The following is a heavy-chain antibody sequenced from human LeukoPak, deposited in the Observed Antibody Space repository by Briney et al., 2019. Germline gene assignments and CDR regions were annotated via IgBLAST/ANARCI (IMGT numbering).Heavy chain of an antibody. V-gene: IGHV3-30*02. CDR2: IHTDQTIQ. D-gene: IGHD3-10*01. Sequence: PGGSLRLSCAASGFTFSGFGMHWVRQAPGKGLEWVAYIHTDQTIQYYADSVKDRFTISRDNSKNTLYLQMETLRSEDTAVYYCGYYNSGSYSTPDSWGQGTQVTVSS. CDR1: GFTFSGFG. CDR3: GYYNSGSYSTPDS. J-gene: IGHJ5*01.